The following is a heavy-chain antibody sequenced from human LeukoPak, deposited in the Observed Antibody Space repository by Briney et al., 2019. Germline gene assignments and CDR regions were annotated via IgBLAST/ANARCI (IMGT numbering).Heavy chain of an antibody. V-gene: IGHV1-18*01. Sequence: ASVKVSCKASGYTFTSYGISWVRQAPGQGLEWMGWISAYNGNTNYAQKLQGRVTMTTDTSTSTAYMELRSLRSDDTAVYYCARDYYDFWSGLSSPYMDVWGKGTTVTVSS. CDR2: ISAYNGNT. D-gene: IGHD3-3*01. CDR1: GYTFTSYG. CDR3: ARDYYDFWSGLSSPYMDV. J-gene: IGHJ6*03.